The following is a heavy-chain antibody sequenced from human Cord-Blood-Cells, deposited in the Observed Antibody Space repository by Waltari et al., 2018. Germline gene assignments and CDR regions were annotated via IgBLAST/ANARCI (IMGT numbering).Heavy chain of an antibody. D-gene: IGHD2-15*01. CDR3: AGGDAFDI. V-gene: IGHV3-74*01. Sequence: EVQLVESGGGLVQPGGSLRLSCAASGFTFISYWMHWVRQAPGKGLVWVSRINRDGRSTSYADSVKGRFTISRDNAKNTLYLQMNSLRAEDTAVYYCAGGDAFDIWGQGTMVTVSS. J-gene: IGHJ3*02. CDR2: INRDGRST. CDR1: GFTFISYW.